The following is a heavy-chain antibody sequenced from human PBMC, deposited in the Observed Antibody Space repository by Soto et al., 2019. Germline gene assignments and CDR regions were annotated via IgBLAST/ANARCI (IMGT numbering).Heavy chain of an antibody. CDR1: GYTFTSYG. V-gene: IGHV1-18*01. CDR2: ISAYNGNT. D-gene: IGHD3-22*01. CDR3: ARDRRSITVIVLSPPDY. Sequence: QVQLVQSGAEVKKPGASVKVSCKASGYTFTSYGISWVRQAPGQGLEWMGWISAYNGNTNYAQKLQGRVTMTTDTSTNTAYMELRSLRSDDTAVYYCARDRRSITVIVLSPPDYWGQGTLVTVSS. J-gene: IGHJ4*02.